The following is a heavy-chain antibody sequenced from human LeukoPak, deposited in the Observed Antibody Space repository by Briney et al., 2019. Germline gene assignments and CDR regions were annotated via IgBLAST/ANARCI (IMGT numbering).Heavy chain of an antibody. CDR2: IIPIFGTA. V-gene: IGHV1-69*01. D-gene: IGHD3-22*01. Sequence: GSSVKVSCTASGATFSIYAISWVRQAPGQGLEWMGGIIPIFGTANYAQKFQGRVTITADESTSTAYMELSSLRSEDTAVYYCARVAYYYDSSGYYFDYWGRGTLVTVSS. CDR3: ARVAYYYDSSGYYFDY. CDR1: GATFSIYA. J-gene: IGHJ4*02.